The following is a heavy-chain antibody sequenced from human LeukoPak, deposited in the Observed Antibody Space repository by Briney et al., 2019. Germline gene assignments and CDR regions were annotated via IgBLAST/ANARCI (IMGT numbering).Heavy chain of an antibody. CDR3: ARQYGGPGYSSSRHYFDY. V-gene: IGHV5-51*01. J-gene: IGHJ4*02. CDR2: IYHGDSDT. CDR1: GSHFTSYW. D-gene: IGHD6-13*01. Sequence: GGSLQICCKGSGSHFTSYWIGWGRPLPGKGLEWMGIIYHGDSDTRNSPSYQGQVTISADKSISTAYLQWSSLKASDTAMYYCARQYGGPGYSSSRHYFDYWGQGTLVTVSS.